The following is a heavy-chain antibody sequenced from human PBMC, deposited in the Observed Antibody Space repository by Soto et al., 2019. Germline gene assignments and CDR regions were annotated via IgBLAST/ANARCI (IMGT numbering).Heavy chain of an antibody. J-gene: IGHJ4*02. CDR2: ISGSDGKT. V-gene: IGHV3-23*01. Sequence: GGSLRLSCAASGFSFGSYALSWVRQAPGKGLEWVSTISGSDGKTFYADAVKGRFSISRDASQNTLYLQMNSLRADDTAIYYCARWSYLDYWGQGTRVTVSS. CDR1: GFSFGSYA. D-gene: IGHD3-3*01. CDR3: ARWSYLDY.